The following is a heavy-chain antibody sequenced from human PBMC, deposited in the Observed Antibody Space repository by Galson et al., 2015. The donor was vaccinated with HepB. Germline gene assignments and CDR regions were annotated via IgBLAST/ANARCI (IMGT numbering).Heavy chain of an antibody. Sequence: SLRLSCAASGFTFSNYGMNWVRQAPGKGLEWVSYISSSTGAIYYADSVKGRFSISRDNAKNSLYLQMNSLRAEDTALYYCARGSSGSLDPWGQGTLVTVYS. CDR3: ARGSSGSLDP. J-gene: IGHJ5*02. D-gene: IGHD6-19*01. CDR2: ISSSTGAI. CDR1: GFTFSNYG. V-gene: IGHV3-48*01.